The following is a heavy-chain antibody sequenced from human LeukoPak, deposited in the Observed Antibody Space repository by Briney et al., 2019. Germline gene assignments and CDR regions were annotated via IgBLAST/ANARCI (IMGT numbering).Heavy chain of an antibody. CDR2: IYYSGST. V-gene: IGHV4-39*01. CDR3: ARHAGGISATGTRPFDY. Sequence: SETLSLTCTVSGASFSSSTYYWGWIRQPPGKGLEWIGSIYYSGSTYCNPSLKSRVTMSVDTSKNQFSLKLSSVTAADTAVYYCARHAGGISATGTRPFDYWGQGTLVTVSS. J-gene: IGHJ4*02. D-gene: IGHD6-13*01. CDR1: GASFSSSTYY.